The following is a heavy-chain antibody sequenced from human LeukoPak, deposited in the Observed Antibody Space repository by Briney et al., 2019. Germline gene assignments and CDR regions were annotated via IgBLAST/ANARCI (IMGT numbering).Heavy chain of an antibody. CDR1: GGSISSYY. J-gene: IGHJ2*01. D-gene: IGHD3-10*02. CDR3: AREDYYARFDL. V-gene: IGHV4-59*12. CDR2: IYYSGST. Sequence: SETLSLTCTVSGGSISSYYWSWIRQPPGKGLEWIGYIYYSGSTYYNPSLKSRVTISVDRSKNQFSLKLSSVTAADTAVYYCAREDYYARFDLWGRGTLVTVSS.